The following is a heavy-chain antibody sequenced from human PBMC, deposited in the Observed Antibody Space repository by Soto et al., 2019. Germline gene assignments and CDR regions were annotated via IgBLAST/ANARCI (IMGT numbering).Heavy chain of an antibody. CDR2: IKQDGSEK. D-gene: IGHD3-10*01. CDR1: GFTFSSYW. J-gene: IGHJ3*02. Sequence: GGSLRLSCAASGFTFSSYWMSWVRQAPGKGLEWVANIKQDGSEKYYVDSVKDRFTISRDNAKNSLYLQMNSLRAEDTAVYYCAREVTMVRGGSWRAFDIWGQGTMVTVSS. V-gene: IGHV3-7*01. CDR3: AREVTMVRGGSWRAFDI.